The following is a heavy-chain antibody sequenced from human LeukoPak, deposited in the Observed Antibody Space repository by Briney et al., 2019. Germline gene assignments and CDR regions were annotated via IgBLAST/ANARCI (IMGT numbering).Heavy chain of an antibody. CDR1: GYTFTSYE. D-gene: IGHD3-22*01. CDR2: MNPDSGDT. CDR3: ARGLGTYDSSELTWPMISF. J-gene: IGHJ4*02. V-gene: IGHV1-8*01. Sequence: ASVKVSCKASGYTFTSYEINWVRQATGQGLEWMGWMNPDSGDTAYEQKFQGRITMTRTTSISTAYLDLSGLRSEDTAVYYCARGLGTYDSSELTWPMISFWGQGTLVTVSS.